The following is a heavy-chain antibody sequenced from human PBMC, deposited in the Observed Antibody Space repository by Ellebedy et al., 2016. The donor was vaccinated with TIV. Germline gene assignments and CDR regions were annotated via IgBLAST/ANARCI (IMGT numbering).Heavy chain of an antibody. Sequence: GGSLRLSYAASGFTFGSYGMHWVRQAPGKGLEWVAVIYYDGSIKYYADSVKGRFTISRDNSKNTLYLEMNSLTAGDTALYYCARDDDSYGLFKYWGQGTLVTVSS. CDR3: ARDDDSYGLFKY. CDR2: IYYDGSIK. J-gene: IGHJ4*02. D-gene: IGHD5-18*01. V-gene: IGHV3-33*01. CDR1: GFTFGSYG.